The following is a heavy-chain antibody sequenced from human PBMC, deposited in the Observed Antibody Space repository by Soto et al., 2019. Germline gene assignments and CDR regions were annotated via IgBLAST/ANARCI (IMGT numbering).Heavy chain of an antibody. J-gene: IGHJ1*01. CDR2: IIPVFGRP. D-gene: IGHD5-12*01. V-gene: IGHV1-69*13. CDR1: GGTFSSFG. Sequence: SVKVSCKASGGTFSSFGISCVRQAPGQGLEWMGGIIPVFGRPNYAQRFRGRLTITADESTNTSYMELIDLTSEDTAVYYCAREASGYDFWGQGTQVTVSS. CDR3: AREASGYDF.